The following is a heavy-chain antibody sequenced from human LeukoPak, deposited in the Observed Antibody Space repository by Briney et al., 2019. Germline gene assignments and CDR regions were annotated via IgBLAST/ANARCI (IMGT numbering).Heavy chain of an antibody. CDR2: AYRSGNA. J-gene: IGHJ2*01. V-gene: IGHV4-59*01. Sequence: SETLSLTCTLSGGSISQYYWSWIRQPPGKGPEWLGYAYRSGNANYNPSLKSRVTISVDTSKNHFSLNLTSVTAADTAVYYCARVKGFAYSFFDLWGRGTLVTVSS. CDR1: GGSISQYY. CDR3: ARVKGFAYSFFDL.